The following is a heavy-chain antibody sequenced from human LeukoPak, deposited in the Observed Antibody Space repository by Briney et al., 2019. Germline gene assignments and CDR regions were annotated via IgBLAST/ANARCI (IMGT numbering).Heavy chain of an antibody. Sequence: PSETLSLTCTVSGGSISSSYWNWIRQPPGRGLEWIGHIYNSGSTNYNPSLKSRVTISVDTSKNQLSLKLSSVTAADTAVYYCARDYYDSSGYYHFGYWGQGTLVTVSS. J-gene: IGHJ4*02. CDR3: ARDYYDSSGYYHFGY. D-gene: IGHD3-22*01. V-gene: IGHV4-59*01. CDR2: IYNSGST. CDR1: GGSISSSY.